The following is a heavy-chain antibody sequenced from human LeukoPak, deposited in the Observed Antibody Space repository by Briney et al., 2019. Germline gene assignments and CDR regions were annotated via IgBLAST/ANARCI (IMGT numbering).Heavy chain of an antibody. CDR3: ARDLGYSSSMVQH. CDR2: ISAYNGNT. V-gene: IGHV1-18*01. J-gene: IGHJ1*01. CDR1: GYTFTSYG. Sequence: ASVKVSCQACGYTFTSYGISWVRPAPGQELEWMGWISAYNGNTNYAQKLQGRVTMTTDTSTSTAYMELRSLRSDDTAVYYCARDLGYSSSMVQHWGQGTLVTVSS. D-gene: IGHD6-19*01.